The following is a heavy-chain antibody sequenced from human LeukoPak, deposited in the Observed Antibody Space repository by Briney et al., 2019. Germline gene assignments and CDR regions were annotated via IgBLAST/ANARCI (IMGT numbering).Heavy chain of an antibody. J-gene: IGHJ3*02. D-gene: IGHD3-22*01. CDR1: DGSISSYY. V-gene: IGHV4-59*01. CDR2: FYCSWYT. CDR3: ARDPANYYDSSGYYFDGFDI. Sequence: PAYTLFLTWTVSDGSISSYYWSWIRQPPGKGLEWSGFFYCSWYTKYNPSLKSRVTISVDTSKNQFSLQLSSVTAADTAVYYCARDPANYYDSSGYYFDGFDIWGQGTMVTVSS.